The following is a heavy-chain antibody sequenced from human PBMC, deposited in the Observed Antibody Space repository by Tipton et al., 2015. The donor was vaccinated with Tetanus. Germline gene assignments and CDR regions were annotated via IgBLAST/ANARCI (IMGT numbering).Heavy chain of an antibody. D-gene: IGHD2-8*01. J-gene: IGHJ4*02. V-gene: IGHV4-61*01. CDR1: GGSVSSGSYY. Sequence: LRLSCTVSGGSVSSGSYYWSWIRQPPGKGLEWIGYIYYSGSTNYNPSLKSRVTISVDTSKNQFSLKLSSVTAADTAVYYCARDMYEGYFDYWGQGTLVTVSS. CDR3: ARDMYEGYFDY. CDR2: IYYSGST.